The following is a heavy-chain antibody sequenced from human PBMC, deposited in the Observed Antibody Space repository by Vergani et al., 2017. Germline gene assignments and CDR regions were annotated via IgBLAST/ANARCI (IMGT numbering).Heavy chain of an antibody. D-gene: IGHD3-10*01. CDR2: INASGTK. J-gene: IGHJ5*02. CDR3: VRDSWRSDLRGVYWFDT. Sequence: QVQLQESGPGLVKPSQTLSLTCTVSGGSISSGDYYWSWIRQPAGKGLEWIGRINASGTKNYNPSLRSRVTLSVDTSKNQLSLKMISMTAADTAVYYCVRDSWRSDLRGVYWFDTWGQGTLVSVSS. CDR1: GGSISSGDYY. V-gene: IGHV4-61*02.